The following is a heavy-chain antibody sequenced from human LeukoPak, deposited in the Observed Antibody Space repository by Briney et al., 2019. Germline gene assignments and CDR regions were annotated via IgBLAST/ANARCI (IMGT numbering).Heavy chain of an antibody. CDR1: GFTFSSYA. V-gene: IGHV3-23*01. D-gene: IGHD3-3*01. J-gene: IGHJ4*02. Sequence: GGSLRLSCAASGFTFSSYAMSWVRQAPGKGLEWVSAISGSGGSTYYADSVKGRFTISRDNSKNTLYLQMNSLRAEDTAVYYCAKTQYYDFWNGYYGLGPGDDYWGQGTLVTVSS. CDR3: AKTQYYDFWNGYYGLGPGDDY. CDR2: ISGSGGST.